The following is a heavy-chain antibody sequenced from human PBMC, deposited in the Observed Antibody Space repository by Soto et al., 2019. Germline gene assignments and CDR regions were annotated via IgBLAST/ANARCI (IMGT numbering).Heavy chain of an antibody. CDR3: SKVDYSYSWAPGDY. V-gene: IGHV3-23*01. Sequence: EVQVLESGGGLVQPGGSLRLSCVISRLTFSNYALNWVRQAPGKGLEWVSSISGSGDTTYYADSVKGRFTISRDNSKNTLSLQMNSLRVEDTALYYCSKVDYSYSWAPGDYWGQGTLVTFSS. CDR2: ISGSGDTT. CDR1: RLTFSNYA. D-gene: IGHD6-13*01. J-gene: IGHJ4*02.